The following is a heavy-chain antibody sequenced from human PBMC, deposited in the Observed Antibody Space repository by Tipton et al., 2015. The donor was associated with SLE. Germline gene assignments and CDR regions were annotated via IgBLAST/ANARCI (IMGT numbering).Heavy chain of an antibody. D-gene: IGHD6-19*01. CDR1: GFTFSSYA. CDR2: ISYDGNNK. CDR3: ARAWEQWLVRGGFDY. J-gene: IGHJ4*02. Sequence: SLRLSCAASGFTFSSYAMRWVRQAPGKGLEWVAVISYDGNNKYYADSVKGRFTISRDNSKNTLYLQMNSLRAEDTAVYYCARAWEQWLVRGGFDYWGQGTLVTVSS. V-gene: IGHV3-30-3*01.